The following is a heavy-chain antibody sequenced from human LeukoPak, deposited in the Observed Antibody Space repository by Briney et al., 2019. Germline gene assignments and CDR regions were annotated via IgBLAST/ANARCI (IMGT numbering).Heavy chain of an antibody. V-gene: IGHV3-30-3*01. D-gene: IGHD3-10*01. CDR3: ARTYYFGSGSPGPDY. CDR1: GFIFSSYA. CDR2: ISYDGSNK. J-gene: IGHJ4*02. Sequence: GGSLRLSCAASGFIFSSYAMHWVRQAPGKGLEWVAVISYDGSNKNYADSVKGRFTISSDNSKKTLYLQMNSLRAEDTAVYYCARTYYFGSGSPGPDYWGQGTLVTVSS.